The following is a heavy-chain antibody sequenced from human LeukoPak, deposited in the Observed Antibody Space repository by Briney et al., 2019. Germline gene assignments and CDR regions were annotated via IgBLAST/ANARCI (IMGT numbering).Heavy chain of an antibody. CDR2: ISGSGGST. J-gene: IGHJ4*02. Sequence: GGSLRLSCAASGFTVSSSYMSWVRQAPGKGLEWVSAISGSGGSTYYADSVKGRFTISRDNSKNTLYLQMNSLRAEDTAVYYCAKGIAVAGELNYWGQGTLVTVSS. CDR1: GFTVSSSY. D-gene: IGHD6-19*01. V-gene: IGHV3-23*01. CDR3: AKGIAVAGELNY.